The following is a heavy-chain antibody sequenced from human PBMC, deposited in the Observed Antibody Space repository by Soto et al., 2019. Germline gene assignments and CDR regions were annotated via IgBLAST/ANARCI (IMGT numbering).Heavy chain of an antibody. CDR3: ARAPYYDSSGYAQRGAFDI. V-gene: IGHV4-59*01. Sequence: SETLSLTCTVSGGSISSYYWSWIRQPPGKGLEWIGYIYYSGSTNYNPSLKSRVTISVDTSKNQFSLKLSSVTAADTAVYYCARAPYYDSSGYAQRGAFDIWGQGTMVTVSS. D-gene: IGHD3-22*01. CDR2: IYYSGST. J-gene: IGHJ3*02. CDR1: GGSISSYY.